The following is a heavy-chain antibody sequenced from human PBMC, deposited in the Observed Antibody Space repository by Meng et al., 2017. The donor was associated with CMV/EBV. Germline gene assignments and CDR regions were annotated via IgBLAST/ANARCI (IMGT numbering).Heavy chain of an antibody. CDR3: ARGRGRITIFGVVIIIADYYYGMDV. CDR2: MNPNSGNT. V-gene: IGHV1-8*01. Sequence: ASVKVSCKASGYTFTSYDINWVRQATGQGLEWMGWMNPNSGNTGYAQKFQGRVTMTRNTSISTAYMELSSLRSEDTAVYYCARGRGRITIFGVVIIIADYYYGMDVWGQGTTVTVSS. J-gene: IGHJ6*02. D-gene: IGHD3-3*01. CDR1: GYTFTSYD.